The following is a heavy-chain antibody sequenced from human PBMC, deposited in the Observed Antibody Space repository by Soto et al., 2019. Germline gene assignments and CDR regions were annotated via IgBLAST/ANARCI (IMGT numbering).Heavy chain of an antibody. CDR3: ARVGDSSSFFTTLDY. V-gene: IGHV3-48*01. D-gene: IGHD3-22*01. J-gene: IGHJ4*02. CDR2: ITSGASTR. CDR1: GFFFATYR. Sequence: EVQLVESGGGLVQPGGSLRLSCATSGFFFATYRMNWVRQAPGKGLEWVSYITSGASTRYHSDSVKGRFTISRDYAKGTLFLQMNNLRVDDTGVYYCARVGDSSSFFTTLDYWGQGTLVTVSS.